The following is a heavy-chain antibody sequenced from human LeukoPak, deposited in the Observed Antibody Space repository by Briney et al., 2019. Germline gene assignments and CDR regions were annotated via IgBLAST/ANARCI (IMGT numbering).Heavy chain of an antibody. J-gene: IGHJ4*02. CDR1: GGSISSGPYY. V-gene: IGHV4-61*02. Sequence: SETLSLTCTVSGGSISSGPYYWSWIRQPAGKGLEWIGRIYTSGSTNYNPSLKSRVTISVDTSKNQFSLKLSSVTAADTAVYYCASGIAADLYWGQGTLVTVSS. D-gene: IGHD6-13*01. CDR2: IYTSGST. CDR3: ASGIAADLY.